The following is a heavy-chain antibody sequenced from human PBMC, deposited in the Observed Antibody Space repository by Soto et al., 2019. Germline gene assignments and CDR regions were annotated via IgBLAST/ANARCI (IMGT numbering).Heavy chain of an antibody. D-gene: IGHD3-3*01. CDR1: GVVLGSDAYY. J-gene: IGHJ4*02. CDR3: ARDFAYFDS. V-gene: IGHV4-61*08. CDR2: VYHTGRT. Sequence: SETLSLTCTVSGVVLGSDAYYWSWIRQHPGKGLEWIGNVYHTGRTSYNPSLKSRVSISMDTSKNQFSLNLDSVTAADTAVYFCARDFAYFDSWGQGTLVTVSS.